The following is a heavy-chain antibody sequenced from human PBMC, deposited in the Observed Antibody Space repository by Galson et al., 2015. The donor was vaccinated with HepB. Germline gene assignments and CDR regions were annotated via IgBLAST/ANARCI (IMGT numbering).Heavy chain of an antibody. D-gene: IGHD1-7*01. Sequence: SLRLSCAASGFTFSDYGFHWVRQAPGKGLEWVANIWFDGSKKYYADSVKGRVTTSRDNSKNTLYLQMNSLRVEDTAIYYCVFNWNYSAAFDIWGQGTMVTVSS. V-gene: IGHV3-33*01. CDR3: VFNWNYSAAFDI. CDR2: IWFDGSKK. CDR1: GFTFSDYG. J-gene: IGHJ3*02.